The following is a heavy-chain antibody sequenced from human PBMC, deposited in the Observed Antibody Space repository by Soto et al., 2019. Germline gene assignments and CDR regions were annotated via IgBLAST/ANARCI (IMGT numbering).Heavy chain of an antibody. V-gene: IGHV4-34*01. J-gene: IGHJ5*02. Sequence: SETLSLTCAVYGGSFSGFYWSWIRQPPGKGLEWIGGINHSGSTNYNPALKSRVTISVDTSKNQFSLKLSSVTAADTAVYYCARLAYYYDSSGYYYDNWFVPWGQGTLVTVSS. D-gene: IGHD3-22*01. CDR1: GGSFSGFY. CDR2: INHSGST. CDR3: ARLAYYYDSSGYYYDNWFVP.